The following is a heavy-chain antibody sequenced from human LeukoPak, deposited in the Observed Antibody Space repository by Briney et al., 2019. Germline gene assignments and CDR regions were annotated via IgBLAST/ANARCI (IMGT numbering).Heavy chain of an antibody. V-gene: IGHV3-33*01. CDR1: VFTFNTFD. Sequence: PWGALRLSCAASVFTFNTFDMHWVRPAPGTGLEWVAVIWYDGSNKYYADPVKGRFPISRDNSKNTLYLQMNSLRAEDTAVYYCARQSSATIVSAFAFWGQGTMVTVSS. J-gene: IGHJ3*01. D-gene: IGHD2-15*01. CDR2: IWYDGSNK. CDR3: ARQSSATIVSAFAF.